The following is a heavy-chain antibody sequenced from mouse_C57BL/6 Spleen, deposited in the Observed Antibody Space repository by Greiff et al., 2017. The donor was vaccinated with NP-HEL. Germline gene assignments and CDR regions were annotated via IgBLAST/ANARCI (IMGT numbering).Heavy chain of an antibody. CDR1: GFTFSDYG. D-gene: IGHD2-1*01. V-gene: IGHV5-17*01. CDR2: ISSGSSTI. Sequence: DVMLVESGGGLVKPGGSLKLSCAASGFTFSDYGMHWVRQAPEKGLEWVAYISSGSSTIYYADTVKGRFTISRDNAKNTLFLQMTSLRSEDTAMYYCARGDYGNLYWYFDVWGTGTTVTVSS. CDR3: ARGDYGNLYWYFDV. J-gene: IGHJ1*03.